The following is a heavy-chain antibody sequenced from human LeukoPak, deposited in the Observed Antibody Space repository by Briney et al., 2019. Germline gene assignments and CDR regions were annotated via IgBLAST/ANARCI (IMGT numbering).Heavy chain of an antibody. J-gene: IGHJ3*02. V-gene: IGHV1-69-2*01. D-gene: IGHD6-13*01. CDR3: AREAPAGDAFDI. CDR1: GYTFTDYY. CDR2: VDPEDGET. Sequence: GATVKISCKVSGYTFTDYYMHWVQQAPGKGLEWMGLVDPEDGETIYAEKFQGRVTITTDESTSTAYMELSSLRSEDTAVYYCAREAPAGDAFDIWGQGTMVTVSS.